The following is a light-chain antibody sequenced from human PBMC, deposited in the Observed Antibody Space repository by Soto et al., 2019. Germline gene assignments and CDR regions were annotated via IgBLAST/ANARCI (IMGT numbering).Light chain of an antibody. CDR2: KAS. Sequence: DIQMTQSPSTLSASVGDRVTITCRASQSISSWLAWYQQKPGKAPKLLIYKASSLASGVPSRFSGSGSGAEFPRTISSLRPDDFATYYCQQYNSYWTFGQGTKVEIK. J-gene: IGKJ1*01. CDR1: QSISSW. V-gene: IGKV1-5*03. CDR3: QQYNSYWT.